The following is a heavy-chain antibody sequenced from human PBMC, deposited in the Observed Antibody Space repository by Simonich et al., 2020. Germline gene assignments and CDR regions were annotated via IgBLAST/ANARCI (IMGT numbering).Heavy chain of an antibody. CDR1: GFTFSSYA. CDR2: ISGSGGST. D-gene: IGHD2-15*01. CDR3: LGWISIRWGGGARKNYPDPVKGLCPIYRDNSKNTLYLQMNSLRAEDTAVYYCAKDLGERITMIVVVIDAFDI. Sequence: GGGLVQPGGSLRLSCAAPGFTFSSYAMSWVRQAPGKGLEWVSAISGSGGSTYYADSVKGRLTISRENSKNTLYLQCNSRRPEARDVGEGLGWISIRWGGGARKNYPDPVKGLCPIYRDNSKNTLYLQMNSLRAEDTAVYYCAKDLGERITMIVVVIDAFDIWGQGTMVTVSS. V-gene: IGHV3-23*01. J-gene: IGHJ3*02.